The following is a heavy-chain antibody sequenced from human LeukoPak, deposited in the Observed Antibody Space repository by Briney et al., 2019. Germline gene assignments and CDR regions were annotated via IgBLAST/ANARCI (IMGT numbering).Heavy chain of an antibody. V-gene: IGHV3-23*01. CDR2: ITGSGGST. CDR1: GFTFSSFA. D-gene: IGHD6-13*01. Sequence: GGSLRLSCAASGFTFSSFAMSWIRQAPGKGLEWVSAITGSGGSTYYADSVKGRLTISRDNSKNTLYLQMNSLRAEDTAVYYCAKYSSSWYSDYWGQGTLVTVSS. J-gene: IGHJ4*02. CDR3: AKYSSSWYSDY.